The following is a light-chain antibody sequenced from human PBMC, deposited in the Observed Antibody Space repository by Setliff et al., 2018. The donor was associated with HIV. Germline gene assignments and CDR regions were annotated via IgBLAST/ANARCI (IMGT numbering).Light chain of an antibody. CDR2: QAT. Sequence: QSALTQPASVSGSPGQSITISCTGTSSDVGRYNLVSWYQQHPGKAPKLMIYQATKRPSGVSNRFSGSMSGNTASLTISGLQAEDAADYYCCSNTGSNTYVFGTGTKVTV. CDR3: CSNTGSNTYV. V-gene: IGLV2-23*01. CDR1: SSDVGRYNL. J-gene: IGLJ1*01.